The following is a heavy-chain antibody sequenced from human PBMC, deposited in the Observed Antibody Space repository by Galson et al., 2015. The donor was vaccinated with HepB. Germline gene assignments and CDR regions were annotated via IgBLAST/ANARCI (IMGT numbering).Heavy chain of an antibody. J-gene: IGHJ4*02. CDR2: INPNSGGT. CDR1: GYTFTGYY. D-gene: IGHD6-19*01. V-gene: IGHV1-2*02. CDR3: ARANNLRIAVGLLGY. Sequence: SVKVSCKASGYTFTGYYMHWVRQAPGQGLEWMGWINPNSGGTNYAQKFQGRVTMTRDTSISTAYMELSRLRSDDTAVYYCARANNLRIAVGLLGYWGQGTLVTVSS.